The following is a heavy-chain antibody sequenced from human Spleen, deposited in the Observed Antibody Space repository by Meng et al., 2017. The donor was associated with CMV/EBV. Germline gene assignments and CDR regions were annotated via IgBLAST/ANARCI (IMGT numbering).Heavy chain of an antibody. Sequence: SVKVSCKDSGGTFSSYAISWVRQAPGQGLEWMGEILPIFGITNYAQKFQGRVTIATDESTSTVYMELSSLRSEDTAVYYCATFDSSGQPSDYWGQGTLVTVSS. V-gene: IGHV1-69*05. CDR1: GGTFSSYA. D-gene: IGHD3-22*01. CDR2: ILPIFGIT. CDR3: ATFDSSGQPSDY. J-gene: IGHJ4*02.